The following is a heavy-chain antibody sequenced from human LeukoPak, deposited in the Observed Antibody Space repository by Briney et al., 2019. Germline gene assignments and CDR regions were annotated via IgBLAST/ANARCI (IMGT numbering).Heavy chain of an antibody. CDR1: GYTFTGYN. V-gene: IGHV1-2*02. CDR3: ASLYDCSGGGCSNWFEA. J-gene: IGHJ5*02. CDR2: INPNSGGT. D-gene: IGHD2-15*01. Sequence: ASVKVSCTASGYTFTGYNMHWARQAPGQGLELMGWINPNSGGTNYAQKFQGRVTMTRDTSISTAYMELSMLRSDDAAVYYCASLYDCSGGGCSNWFEAWGQGTLVTVSS.